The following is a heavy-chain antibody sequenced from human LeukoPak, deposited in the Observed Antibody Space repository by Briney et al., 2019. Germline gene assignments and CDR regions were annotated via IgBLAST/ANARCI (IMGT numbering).Heavy chain of an antibody. D-gene: IGHD2/OR15-2a*01. J-gene: IGHJ4*02. CDR3: ARRNTADASIDF. CDR2: IFYSGGST. Sequence: PSETLSLTCTVSGGSIIGHWWSWIRQPPGKGLDWIGDIFYSGGSTNYNPSLKSRLTMSLDTSKNQFSLKLTSVTAADTAMYYCARRNTADASIDFWGQGTLVTASS. V-gene: IGHV4-59*08. CDR1: GGSIIGHW.